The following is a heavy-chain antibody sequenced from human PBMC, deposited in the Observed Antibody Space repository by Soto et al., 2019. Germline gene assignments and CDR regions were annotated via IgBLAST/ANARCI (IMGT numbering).Heavy chain of an antibody. D-gene: IGHD1-1*01. CDR1: GGFVSSGSYY. CDR3: ARVERGTATTVVDAFDI. CDR2: MSHSGGT. J-gene: IGHJ3*02. V-gene: IGHV4-34*01. Sequence: QVQLQQWGAGLLKPSETLSLTCAVYGGFVSSGSYYWSWIRQPPGEGLEWIGEMSHSGGTHFKPSLKSRVTISVDTSKNQFSLKMSSVTAADTALYYCARVERGTATTVVDAFDIWGPGTMVTVSS.